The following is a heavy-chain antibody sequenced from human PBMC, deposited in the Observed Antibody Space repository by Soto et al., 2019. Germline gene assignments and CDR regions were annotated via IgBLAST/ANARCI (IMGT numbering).Heavy chain of an antibody. D-gene: IGHD3-3*01. CDR3: ARARRFLEWLSYNWFDT. V-gene: IGHV1-18*01. CDR2: ISAYNGNT. J-gene: IGHJ5*02. Sequence: ASLKVDCKSSGSTFTSYGISCVRHSPGQGLEWMGWISAYNGNTNYAQKLQGRVTMTTDTSTSTAYMELRSLRSDDTAVYYCARARRFLEWLSYNWFDTWGQGTLVTVSS. CDR1: GSTFTSYG.